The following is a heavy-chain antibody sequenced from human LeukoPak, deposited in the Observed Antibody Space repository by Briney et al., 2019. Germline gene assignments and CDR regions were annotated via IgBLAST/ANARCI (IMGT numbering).Heavy chain of an antibody. J-gene: IGHJ4*02. CDR1: RFTFSSYA. V-gene: IGHV3-23*01. D-gene: IGHD3-22*01. CDR3: AKSGNAQTYYYDSSGYSGDY. Sequence: PGGSLRLSCAASRFTFSSYAMSWVRQAPGKGLEWVSAISGSGGSTYYADSVKGRFTISRDNSKNTLYLQMNSLRAEDTAVYYCAKSGNAQTYYYDSSGYSGDYWGQGTLVTVSS. CDR2: ISGSGGST.